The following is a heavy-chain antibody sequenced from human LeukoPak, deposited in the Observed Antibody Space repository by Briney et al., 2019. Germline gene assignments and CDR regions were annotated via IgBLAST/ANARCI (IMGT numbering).Heavy chain of an antibody. J-gene: IGHJ4*02. CDR3: ARVARYSSSWVQIDY. D-gene: IGHD6-13*01. V-gene: IGHV1-2*04. CDR2: INPNSGGT. CDR1: GYTFTGYY. Sequence: ASVKVSCKASGYTFTGYYMHWVRQAPGQGLEWMGWINPNSGGTNYAQKFQGWVTMTRDTSISTAYMELSRLRSEDTAVYYCARVARYSSSWVQIDYWGQGTLVTVSS.